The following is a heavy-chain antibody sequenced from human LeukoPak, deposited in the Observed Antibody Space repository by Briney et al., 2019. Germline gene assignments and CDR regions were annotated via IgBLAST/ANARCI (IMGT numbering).Heavy chain of an antibody. D-gene: IGHD6-19*01. V-gene: IGHV3-30-3*01. Sequence: GGSLRLSCAASGFTFSSYAMHWVRQAPGKGLEWVAVISYDGSNKYYADSVKGRFTISRDNSKNTLYLQMNSLRAEDTAVYYCAGQWLVRNWLDPWGQGTLVTVSS. J-gene: IGHJ5*02. CDR3: AGQWLVRNWLDP. CDR2: ISYDGSNK. CDR1: GFTFSSYA.